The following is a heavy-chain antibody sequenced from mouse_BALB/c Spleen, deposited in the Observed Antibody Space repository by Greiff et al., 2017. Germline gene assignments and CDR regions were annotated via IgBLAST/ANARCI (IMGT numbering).Heavy chain of an antibody. CDR3: ARGGYYGSTFYWYFDV. CDR2: ISSGGST. V-gene: IGHV5-6-5*01. Sequence: EVKLVESGGGLVKPGGSLKLSCAASGFTFSSYAMSWVRQTPEKRLEWVASISSGGSTYYPDSVKGRFTISRDNARNILYLQMSSLRSEDTAMYYCARGGYYGSTFYWYFDVWGAGTTLTVSS. CDR1: GFTFSSYA. D-gene: IGHD1-1*01. J-gene: IGHJ1*01.